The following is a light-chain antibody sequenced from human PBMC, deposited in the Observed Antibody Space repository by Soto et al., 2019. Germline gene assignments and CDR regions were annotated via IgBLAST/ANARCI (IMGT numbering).Light chain of an antibody. CDR1: RSNIGSNL. J-gene: IGLJ2*01. Sequence: QSAVTQPPSVSGTPGQRVTIFCSGRRSNIGSNLVYWYQQLPGTAPKLLISNDNQRPSGVPDRFSGSKSGTSASLAISGLRSEDEADYSCAAWDDSLSGVVFGGGTKLTVL. CDR3: AAWDDSLSGVV. CDR2: NDN. V-gene: IGLV1-47*02.